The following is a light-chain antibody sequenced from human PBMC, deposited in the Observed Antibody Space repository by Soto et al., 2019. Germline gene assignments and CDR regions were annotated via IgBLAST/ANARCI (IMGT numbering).Light chain of an antibody. V-gene: IGKV3-11*01. CDR3: QQRSNWPPIFT. CDR2: DAS. Sequence: EIVLTQSPATLSLSPGERATLSCRASQSVGYYLAWYQLKPGQAPRLLIYDASSRATGIPARFSGSGSGTDFTLTISSLEPEDFAVYYCQQRSNWPPIFTFGPGTKVDIK. CDR1: QSVGYY. J-gene: IGKJ3*01.